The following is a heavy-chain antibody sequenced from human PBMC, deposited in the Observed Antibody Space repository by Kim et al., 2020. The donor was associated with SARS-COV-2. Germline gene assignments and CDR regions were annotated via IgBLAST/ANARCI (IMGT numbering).Heavy chain of an antibody. J-gene: IGHJ4*02. Sequence: GGSLRLSCAASGLTVSSNYMSWVRQAPGKGLEWVSVMYTGGSTYYADSVKGRFTISRDNLKNTLYLQMNNLRAEDTAVYYCARIRYYLDSSGPTYFFDYWGQGTLVTVSS. CDR2: MYTGGST. CDR1: GLTVSSNY. V-gene: IGHV3-53*01. D-gene: IGHD3-22*01. CDR3: ARIRYYLDSSGPTYFFDY.